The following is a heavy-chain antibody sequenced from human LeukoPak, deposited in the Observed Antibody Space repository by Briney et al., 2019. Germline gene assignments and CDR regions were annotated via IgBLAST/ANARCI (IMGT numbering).Heavy chain of an antibody. V-gene: IGHV3-48*01. J-gene: IGHJ4*02. CDR3: ARVPPSIVVVVAAPDY. CDR1: GFTFSSYS. D-gene: IGHD2-15*01. Sequence: GGSLRLSCAASGFTFSSYSMNWVRQAPGKGLEWVSYISSSSSTIYYADSVKGRFTISRDNAKNSLYLQMNSLRAEDTAVYYCARVPPSIVVVVAAPDYWGQGTLVTVSS. CDR2: ISSSSSTI.